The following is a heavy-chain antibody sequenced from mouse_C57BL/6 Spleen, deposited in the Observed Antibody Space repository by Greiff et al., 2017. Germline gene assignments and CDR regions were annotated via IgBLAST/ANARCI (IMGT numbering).Heavy chain of an antibody. CDR2: IDPSDSET. CDR3: ASGGYYGSRALFAY. J-gene: IGHJ3*01. Sequence: VQLQQPGAELVRPGSSVKLSCKASGYTFTSYWMHWVKQRPIQGLEWIGNIDPSDSETHYNQKFKDKATLTVDKSSSTAYMQLSSLTSEDSAVYYCASGGYYGSRALFAYWGQGTLVTVSA. CDR1: GYTFTSYW. D-gene: IGHD1-1*01. V-gene: IGHV1-52*01.